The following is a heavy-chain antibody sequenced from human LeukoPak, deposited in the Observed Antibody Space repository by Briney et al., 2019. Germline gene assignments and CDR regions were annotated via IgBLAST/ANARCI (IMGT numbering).Heavy chain of an antibody. V-gene: IGHV4-38-2*01. CDR2: IYHSGST. D-gene: IGHD2-2*02. CDR1: GYSISSGYY. CDR3: ARGGIPNFDP. Sequence: SETLSLTCAVSGYSISSGYYWGWIRQPPGKGLEWIGSIYHSGSTYYNPSLKSRVTISVDTSKNQFSRKLSSVTAADTAVYYCARGGIPNFDPWGQGTLVTVSS. J-gene: IGHJ5*02.